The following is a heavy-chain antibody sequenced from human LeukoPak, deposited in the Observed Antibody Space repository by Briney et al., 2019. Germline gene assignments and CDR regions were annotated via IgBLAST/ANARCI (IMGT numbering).Heavy chain of an antibody. CDR2: IDDRGSPI. J-gene: IGHJ4*02. Sequence: GGSLRLSCAASGFSFSSYSMNWVRPAPGKGLEWLSYIDDRGSPIKYADSVKGRFTISRDNAKNSLSLQMNGPRGEDTAVYYCVRGGTGNGNYFDFWGQGTLVTVSS. CDR1: GFSFSSYS. D-gene: IGHD1-1*01. CDR3: VRGGTGNGNYFDF. V-gene: IGHV3-48*01.